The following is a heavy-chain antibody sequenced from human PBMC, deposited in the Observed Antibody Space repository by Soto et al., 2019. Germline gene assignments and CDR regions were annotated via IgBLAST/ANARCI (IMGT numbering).Heavy chain of an antibody. CDR1: GGSISSGDYY. CDR2: IYYRGSP. J-gene: IGHJ5*02. CDR3: ARDRSYYRNWFDP. D-gene: IGHD3-22*01. Sequence: QVQLQESGPGLVKPSQTLSLTCTVSGGSISSGDYYWSWIRQPPGKGLEWIGYIYYRGSPHYNPPTTSSVXXSXAXXKNQFSLKLSSVTAADTAVYYCARDRSYYRNWFDPWGQGTLVTVSS. V-gene: IGHV4-30-4*01.